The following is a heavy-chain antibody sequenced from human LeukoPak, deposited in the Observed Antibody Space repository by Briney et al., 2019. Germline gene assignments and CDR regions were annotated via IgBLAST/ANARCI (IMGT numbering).Heavy chain of an antibody. J-gene: IGHJ4*02. CDR2: IGGGDGRT. D-gene: IGHD3-22*01. V-gene: IGHV3-23*01. Sequence: GGSLRLSCAASGFSFTYGMSWVRQAPGKGLEWVSGIGGGDGRTYYADSLKGRFTISRDISKTTLYLQISGLTADDTAVYYFAKDSHSGFFDYWGQGTLVTVSS. CDR3: AKDSHSGFFDY. CDR1: GFSFTYG.